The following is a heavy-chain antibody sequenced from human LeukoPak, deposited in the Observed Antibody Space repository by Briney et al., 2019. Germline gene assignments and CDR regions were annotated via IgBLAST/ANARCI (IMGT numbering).Heavy chain of an antibody. V-gene: IGHV1-18*01. CDR1: GYTFTSYG. CDR2: ISAYNGNT. J-gene: IGHJ5*02. CDR3: ARSGITIFGVVNNWFDP. D-gene: IGHD3-3*01. Sequence: ASVKVSCKASGYTFTSYGISWVRQAPGQGLEWMGWISAYNGNTNYAQKLQGRVTMTTDTSTSTAYMELRSLRPDDTAVYYCARSGITIFGVVNNWFDPWGQGTLVTVSS.